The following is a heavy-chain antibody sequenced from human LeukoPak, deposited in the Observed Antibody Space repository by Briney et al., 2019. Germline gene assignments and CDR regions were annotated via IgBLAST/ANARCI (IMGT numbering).Heavy chain of an antibody. CDR2: IIPILGIA. D-gene: IGHD4-17*01. V-gene: IGHV1-69*04. CDR3: ASEDQATVTTSNY. Sequence: ASVKVSCKASGGTFSSYAISWVRQAPGQGLEWMGRIIPILGIANYAQKFQGRVTITADKSTSTAYMELSSLRSEDTAVYYCASEDQATVTTSNYWGQGTLVTVSS. CDR1: GGTFSSYA. J-gene: IGHJ4*02.